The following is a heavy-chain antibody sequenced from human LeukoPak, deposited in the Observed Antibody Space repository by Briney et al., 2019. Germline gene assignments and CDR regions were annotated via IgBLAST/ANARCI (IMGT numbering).Heavy chain of an antibody. CDR2: ISYDGSNK. D-gene: IGHD3-10*01. CDR3: AREDGSGSYYNPGFDP. V-gene: IGHV3-30*03. J-gene: IGHJ5*02. Sequence: GGSLRLSCAASGFTFSSYGMHWVRQAPGKGLEWVAVISYDGSNKYYADSVKGRFTISRDNSRNTLYLQMNSLRAEDTAVYYCAREDGSGSYYNPGFDPWGQGTLVTVSS. CDR1: GFTFSSYG.